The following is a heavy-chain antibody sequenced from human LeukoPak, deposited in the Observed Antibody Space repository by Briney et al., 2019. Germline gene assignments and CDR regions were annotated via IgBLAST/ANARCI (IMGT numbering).Heavy chain of an antibody. D-gene: IGHD3-10*02. Sequence: GGSLRLSCAASGFSFSNAWMNWVRQAPGKGLEWVSYISSSGSTIYYADSVKGRFTISRDNAKNSLYLQMNSLRAEDTAVYYCAELGITMIGGVWGKGTTVTISS. V-gene: IGHV3-48*04. CDR1: GFSFSNAW. CDR2: ISSSGSTI. CDR3: AELGITMIGGV. J-gene: IGHJ6*04.